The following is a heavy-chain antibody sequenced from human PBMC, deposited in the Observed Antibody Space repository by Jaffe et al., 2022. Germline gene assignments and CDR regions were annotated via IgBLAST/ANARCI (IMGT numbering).Heavy chain of an antibody. CDR1: GGSISSSSYY. CDR2: IYYSGST. CDR3: ARRPEGPRYNWFDP. V-gene: IGHV4-39*01. J-gene: IGHJ5*02. Sequence: QLQLQESGPGLVKPSETLSLTCTVSGGSISSSSYYWGWIRQPPGKGLEWIGSIYYSGSTYYNPSLKSRVTISVDTSKNQFSLKLSSVTAADTAVYYCARRPEGPRYNWFDPWGQGTLVTVSS.